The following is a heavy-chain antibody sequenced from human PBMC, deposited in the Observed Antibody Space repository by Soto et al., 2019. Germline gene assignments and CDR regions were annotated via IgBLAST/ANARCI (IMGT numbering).Heavy chain of an antibody. CDR1: GGSISSSSYY. V-gene: IGHV4-39*01. CDR3: ARMGDFWSGPGELDP. J-gene: IGHJ5*02. CDR2: VYYNGFT. D-gene: IGHD3-3*01. Sequence: QLQLRESGPGLVKPSETLSLTCTVSGGSISSSSYYWAWLRQSPGKGLEWIGSVYYNGFTYSNPSLKSRVTISVDTSKNQFSLKLTSVTAADTSVYYCARMGDFWSGPGELDPWGQGTLVTVSS.